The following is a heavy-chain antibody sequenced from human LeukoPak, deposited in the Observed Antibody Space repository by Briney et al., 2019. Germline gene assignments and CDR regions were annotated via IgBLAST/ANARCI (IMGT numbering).Heavy chain of an antibody. CDR2: IYYSGGT. J-gene: IGHJ2*01. CDR3: ALGRRVAARPKSWYFDL. V-gene: IGHV4-39*01. D-gene: IGHD6-6*01. CDR1: GGSISSSSYY. Sequence: SETLSLTCTVSGGSISSSSYYWGWIRQPPGKGLEWIGSIYYSGGTYYNPSLKSRVTISVDTSKNQFSLKLSSVTAADTAVYYCALGRRVAARPKSWYFDLWGRGTLVTVSS.